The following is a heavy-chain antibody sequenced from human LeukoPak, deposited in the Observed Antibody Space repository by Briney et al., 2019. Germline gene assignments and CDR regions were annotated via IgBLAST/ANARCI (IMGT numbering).Heavy chain of an antibody. CDR2: ISVHNGNT. Sequence: ASVKVSCKPSGYTFNSYDISWVRQAPGQGLEWMGWISVHNGNTKYGQKFQGRVTMTTDTSTSTAYMELRSLRSDDTAVYYCARSLNSRLIDYWGQGTLVTVPS. J-gene: IGHJ4*02. D-gene: IGHD6-13*01. CDR3: ARSLNSRLIDY. V-gene: IGHV1-18*01. CDR1: GYTFNSYD.